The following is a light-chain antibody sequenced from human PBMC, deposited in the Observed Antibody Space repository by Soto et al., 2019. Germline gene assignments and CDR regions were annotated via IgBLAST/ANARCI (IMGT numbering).Light chain of an antibody. CDR2: DAY. CDR1: QSFRGL. CDR3: KKRHMWPIT. J-gene: IGKJ5*01. V-gene: IGKV3-11*01. Sequence: EVVLAHAPVSLLLSSGERATLSCRASQSFRGLLAWYQQKPGQANRLLIYDAYNRATGIPPRFSGSGSGTDFTLTISSLEPEDSAVYYCKKRHMWPITFGQGTRLEIK.